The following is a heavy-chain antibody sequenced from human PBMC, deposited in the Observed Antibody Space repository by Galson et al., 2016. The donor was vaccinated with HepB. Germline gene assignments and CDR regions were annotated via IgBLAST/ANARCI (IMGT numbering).Heavy chain of an antibody. V-gene: IGHV5-51*03. CDR3: ATGRQAFDI. Sequence: QSGAEVKKPGESLKIFCKGSGYSFTSYWIGWVRQMPGKGLEWIGIIYPGDSDTRYSPSFQGQVSTSADKSISAADLQWSSLKASDTAMYFCATGRQAFDIWGQGTLVTVSS. CDR1: GYSFTSYW. J-gene: IGHJ4*02. D-gene: IGHD3-9*01. CDR2: IYPGDSDT.